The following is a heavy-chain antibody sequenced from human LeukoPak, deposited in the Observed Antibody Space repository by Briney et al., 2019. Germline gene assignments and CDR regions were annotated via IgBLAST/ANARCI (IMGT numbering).Heavy chain of an antibody. Sequence: GGSQRLSCASSGFPFSSYAMRWVRQAPGKGPGWVSAFRGSGGNPFQPDPVQGRFTISRDNSKNTLYLQMNSLRAEGTAVYYCAKDIDSGSFLLDYWGQGTLVTDCS. D-gene: IGHD1-26*01. CDR3: AKDIDSGSFLLDY. J-gene: IGHJ4*02. CDR2: FRGSGGNP. V-gene: IGHV3-23*01. CDR1: GFPFSSYA.